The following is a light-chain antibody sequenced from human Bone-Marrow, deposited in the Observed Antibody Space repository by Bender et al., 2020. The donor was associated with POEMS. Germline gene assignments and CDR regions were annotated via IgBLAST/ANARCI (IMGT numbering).Light chain of an antibody. V-gene: IGLV2-23*01. Sequence: QSVPTQPASVSGSPGQSLTISCIGTSDDIGTYNLVTWYQHHPGKAPKLMIYEDTKRPSGVSNRFSGSKSGNTASLTISGLQAEDEADYYCCSYAGSTTLVFGGGTKLTVL. CDR2: EDT. CDR1: SDDIGTYNL. CDR3: CSYAGSTTLV. J-gene: IGLJ2*01.